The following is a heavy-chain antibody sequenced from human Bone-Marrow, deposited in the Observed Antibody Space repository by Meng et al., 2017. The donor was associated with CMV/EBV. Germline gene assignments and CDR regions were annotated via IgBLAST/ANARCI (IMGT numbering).Heavy chain of an antibody. CDR2: IKEDGSDK. J-gene: IGHJ5*01. D-gene: IGHD6-19*01. V-gene: IGHV3-7*01. CDR1: GFTFSSHW. Sequence: GGSLRLSCAASGFTFSSHWMNWVRQAPGKGLEWVANIKEDGSDKIYVDSVKGRFTISRDNAKNSLDLQMNSLRAEDTAVYYCAATSGWCRFHSWGQGTLVTFSS. CDR3: AATSGWCRFHS.